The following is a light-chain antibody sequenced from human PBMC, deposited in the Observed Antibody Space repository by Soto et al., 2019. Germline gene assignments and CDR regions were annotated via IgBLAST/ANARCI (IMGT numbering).Light chain of an antibody. J-gene: IGKJ1*01. Sequence: EIVMTQSPATLSVSPGERATLSCRASQSVGSNLAWYQQKPGQAPRLLIFGASTTATGFPARFSGSGSGTEFTLTISSLQSEDFAVYYCQHYDNWPITFGQGTKVDNK. V-gene: IGKV3-15*01. CDR2: GAS. CDR1: QSVGSN. CDR3: QHYDNWPIT.